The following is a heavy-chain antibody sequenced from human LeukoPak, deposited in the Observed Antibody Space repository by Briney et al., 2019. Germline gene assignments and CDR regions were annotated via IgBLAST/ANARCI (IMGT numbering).Heavy chain of an antibody. CDR2: ISSGSSVT. D-gene: IGHD4-17*01. CDR1: GFIFRTYS. Sequence: GGSLRPSCAASGFIFRTYSMNWVRQAPGKGLEWVSHISSGSSVTFYADSVKGRFAISRDNDKNSLYLQMNSLRAEDTAVYYCARSRDYGDPNWFDPWGQGNLVTVSS. V-gene: IGHV3-48*01. J-gene: IGHJ5*02. CDR3: ARSRDYGDPNWFDP.